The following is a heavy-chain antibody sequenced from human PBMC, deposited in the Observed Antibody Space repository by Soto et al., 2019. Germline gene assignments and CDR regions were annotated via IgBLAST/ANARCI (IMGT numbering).Heavy chain of an antibody. V-gene: IGHV3-15*01. Sequence: EVQLVESGGGLVKPGGSLRLSCAASGFTFSNAWMSWVRQAPGKGLEWVGRIKSKTDGGTTDYAAPVKGRFTISRDDSKNTLYLQINSLKTEDTAVYYCTTAGYSSGWFFDYWGQGTLVTVSS. CDR1: GFTFSNAW. D-gene: IGHD6-19*01. CDR3: TTAGYSSGWFFDY. CDR2: IKSKTDGGTT. J-gene: IGHJ4*02.